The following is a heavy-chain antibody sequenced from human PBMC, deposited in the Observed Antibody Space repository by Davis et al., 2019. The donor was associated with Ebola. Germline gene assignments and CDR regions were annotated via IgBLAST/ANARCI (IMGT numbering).Heavy chain of an antibody. CDR1: GFIFSSYA. D-gene: IGHD4-17*01. CDR3: AKVHPPTTVTTGWFDP. J-gene: IGHJ5*02. Sequence: PGGSLRLSCAASGFIFSSYAMSWVRQAPGKGLEWVSSISVRSITYHADSVTGRFTISRDNSKNTLYLQMNSLRAEDTAVYYCAKVHPPTTVTTGWFDPWGQGTLVTGSS. V-gene: IGHV3-23*01. CDR2: ISVRSIT.